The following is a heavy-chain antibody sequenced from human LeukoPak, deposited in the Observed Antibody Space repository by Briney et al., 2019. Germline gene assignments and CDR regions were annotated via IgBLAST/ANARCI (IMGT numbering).Heavy chain of an antibody. D-gene: IGHD6-13*01. Sequence: PSETLSLTCAVYGGSFSGYYWSWIRQPPGKGLEWIGYIYYSGSTNYNPSLKSRVTISVDTSKNQFSLKLSSVTAADTAVYYCARVYSSSWYGWYFDLWGRGTLVTVSS. V-gene: IGHV4-59*08. CDR3: ARVYSSSWYGWYFDL. CDR2: IYYSGST. CDR1: GGSFSGYY. J-gene: IGHJ2*01.